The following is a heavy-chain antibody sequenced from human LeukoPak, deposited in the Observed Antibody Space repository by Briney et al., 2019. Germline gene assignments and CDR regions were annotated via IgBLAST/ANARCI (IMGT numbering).Heavy chain of an antibody. CDR2: MFYSGST. Sequence: SETLSLTCTVSGGPISSSSYYWGWIRQPPGKGLEWIGSMFYSGSTYYNPSLKSRVTISVDTSKNQFSLKLSSVTAADTAVYYCARRYWGSSSWPVDYWGQGTLVTVSS. CDR1: GGPISSSSYY. V-gene: IGHV4-39*07. D-gene: IGHD6-13*01. CDR3: ARRYWGSSSWPVDY. J-gene: IGHJ4*02.